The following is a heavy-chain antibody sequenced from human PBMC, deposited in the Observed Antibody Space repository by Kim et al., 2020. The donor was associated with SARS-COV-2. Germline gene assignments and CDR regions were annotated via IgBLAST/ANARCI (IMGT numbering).Heavy chain of an antibody. D-gene: IGHD4-4*01. Sequence: PSRESRVTISVDTSKNQFSLKLSSVTAADTAVYYCAREGVHDYSNNWFDPWGQGTLVTVSS. V-gene: IGHV4-59*01. J-gene: IGHJ5*02. CDR3: AREGVHDYSNNWFDP.